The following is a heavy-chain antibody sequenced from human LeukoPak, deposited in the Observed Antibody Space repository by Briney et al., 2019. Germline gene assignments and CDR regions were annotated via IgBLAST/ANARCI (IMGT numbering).Heavy chain of an antibody. CDR1: GFTFSSYP. V-gene: IGHV3-7*01. D-gene: IGHD5-24*01. CDR3: ARDRDGRFFDY. J-gene: IGHJ4*02. CDR2: INQDGSEK. Sequence: GGSLRLSCAASGFTFSSYPMSWVRQAPGKGLEWVANINQDGSEKYFVDSVKGRFTISRDNAKNSLHLQMNTLRAEDTAVYYCARDRDGRFFDYWGQGTLVTVSS.